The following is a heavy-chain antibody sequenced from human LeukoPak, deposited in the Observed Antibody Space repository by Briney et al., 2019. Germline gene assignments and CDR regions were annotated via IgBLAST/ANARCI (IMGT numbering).Heavy chain of an antibody. CDR2: IYSGGST. V-gene: IGHV3-53*01. CDR3: ARLEDGYYFDY. CDR1: GFTVSSNY. D-gene: IGHD1-1*01. J-gene: IGHJ4*02. Sequence: GGSLRLSCAASGFTVSSNYMSWVRQAPGKGLEWVSVIYSGGSTYYADSVKGRFTISRGNSKNTLYLQMNSLRAEDTAVYYCARLEDGYYFDYWGQGTLVTVSS.